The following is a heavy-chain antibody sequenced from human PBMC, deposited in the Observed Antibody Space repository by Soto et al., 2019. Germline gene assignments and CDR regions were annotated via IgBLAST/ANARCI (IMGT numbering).Heavy chain of an antibody. D-gene: IGHD3-16*02. CDR3: ARPYDYVWGSYRYDAFDI. CDR1: GYTFTSYG. CDR2: ISAYNGNT. V-gene: IGHV1-18*01. J-gene: IGHJ3*02. Sequence: ASVKVSCKASGYTFTSYGISWVRQAPGQGLEWMGWISAYNGNTNYAQKLQGRVTMTTDTSTSTAYMELRSLRSDDTALYYCARPYDYVWGSYRYDAFDIWGQGTMVTVS.